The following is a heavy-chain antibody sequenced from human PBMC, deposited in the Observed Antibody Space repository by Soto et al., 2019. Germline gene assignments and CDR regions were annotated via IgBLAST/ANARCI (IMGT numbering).Heavy chain of an antibody. CDR1: GGSFSGYY. D-gene: IGHD3-22*01. Sequence: SETLSLTCAVYGGSFSGYYWSWIRQPPGKGLEWIGEINHSGSTNYNPSLKSRVTISVDTSKNQFSLKLSSVTAADTAVYYCARGRRYYYDSSGYYCFDYWGQGTLVTVSS. J-gene: IGHJ4*02. CDR3: ARGRRYYYDSSGYYCFDY. V-gene: IGHV4-34*01. CDR2: INHSGST.